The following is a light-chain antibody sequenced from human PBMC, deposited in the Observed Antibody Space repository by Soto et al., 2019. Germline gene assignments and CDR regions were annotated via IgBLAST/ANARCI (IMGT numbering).Light chain of an antibody. CDR2: DAS. Sequence: EIVLTQSPATLSLSPGESATLSCRASQSISTYLAWYQQKPGQAPRLLIYDASNRATGVPTRFSGSGSGTDFTLTISSLQSEDFAVYYCQQRYNWPLFTFGPGTKVDIK. CDR1: QSISTY. J-gene: IGKJ3*01. V-gene: IGKV3-11*01. CDR3: QQRYNWPLFT.